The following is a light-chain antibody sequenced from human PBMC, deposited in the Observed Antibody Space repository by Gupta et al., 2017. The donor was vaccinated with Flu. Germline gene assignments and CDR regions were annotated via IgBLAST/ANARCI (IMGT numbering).Light chain of an antibody. Sequence: QSALTQPRPVSGSPGRSDTISCTGANLDIGSYNYVSWFRQDPDKAPKLIIYDVHKRPSGVPDRFSGSKSANTASLTISGLQADDEGDYYCCSYGGSYTWVFGGGTKLTVL. V-gene: IGLV2-11*01. CDR2: DVH. CDR3: CSYGGSYTWV. J-gene: IGLJ3*02. CDR1: NLDIGSYNY.